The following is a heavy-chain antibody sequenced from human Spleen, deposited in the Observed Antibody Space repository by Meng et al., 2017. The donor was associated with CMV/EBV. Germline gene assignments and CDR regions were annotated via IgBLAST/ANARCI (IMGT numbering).Heavy chain of an antibody. D-gene: IGHD3-10*01. J-gene: IGHJ4*02. CDR3: ATPLWFGELPDY. CDR2: IRKDGTYK. V-gene: IGHV3-30*02. Sequence: VASVFNFSSCVMHWVRQPAGKGLGWLDFIRKDGTYKLYGDSVKGRFTISRDNAKNTLYLQMHSLRPEDTAIYYCATPLWFGELPDYWGQGTLVTVSS. CDR1: VFNFSSCV.